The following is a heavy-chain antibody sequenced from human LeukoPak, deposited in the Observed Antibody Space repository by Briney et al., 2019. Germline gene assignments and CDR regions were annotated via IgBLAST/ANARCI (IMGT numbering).Heavy chain of an antibody. CDR2: ISYDGSNK. J-gene: IGHJ4*02. Sequence: GGSLRLSCAASGFTLSSYAMHWVRQAPGKGLEWVAVISYDGSNKYYADSVKGRFTISRDNSKNTLYLQMNSLRAEDTAVYYCASSYYYDSSGYLLGGFDYWGQGTLVTVSS. V-gene: IGHV3-30*04. CDR1: GFTLSSYA. D-gene: IGHD3-22*01. CDR3: ASSYYYDSSGYLLGGFDY.